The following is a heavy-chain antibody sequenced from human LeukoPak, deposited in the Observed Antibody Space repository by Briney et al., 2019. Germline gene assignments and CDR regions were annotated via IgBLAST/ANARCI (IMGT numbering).Heavy chain of an antibody. CDR3: ATESDSSSWYRGAFDI. Sequence: GGSLRLSCAASGFTFSSYGMHWVRQAPGKGLEWVAFIRYGGSNKYYADSVKGRFTISRDNSKNTLYLQMNSLRAEDTAVYYCATESDSSSWYRGAFDIWGQGTMVTVSS. D-gene: IGHD6-13*01. J-gene: IGHJ3*02. V-gene: IGHV3-30*02. CDR1: GFTFSSYG. CDR2: IRYGGSNK.